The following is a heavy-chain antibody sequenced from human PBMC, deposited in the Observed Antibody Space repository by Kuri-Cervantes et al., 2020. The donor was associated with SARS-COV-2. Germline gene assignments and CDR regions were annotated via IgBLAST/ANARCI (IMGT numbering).Heavy chain of an antibody. CDR3: ARQGSSGWYLGY. D-gene: IGHD6-19*01. V-gene: IGHV4-59*08. J-gene: IGHJ4*02. CDR1: GGSISSYY. CDR2: IYYSGST. Sequence: SETLSLTCTVSGGSISSYYWSWIRQPPGKGLEWIGYIYYSGSTNYNPSLKSRVTISVDTSKTQFSLKLSPVTAADTAVYYCARQGSSGWYLGYWGQGTLVTVSS.